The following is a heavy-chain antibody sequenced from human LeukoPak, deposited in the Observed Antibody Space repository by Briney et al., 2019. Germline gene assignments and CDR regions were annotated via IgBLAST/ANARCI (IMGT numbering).Heavy chain of an antibody. D-gene: IGHD2-15*01. V-gene: IGHV3-7*04. Sequence: GGSLRLSCAASGFTFSSYWMSWVRQAPGKGLEWVANIKQDGSEKYYVDSVKGRFTISRDNAKNSLYLQMNSLRAEDMAVYYCVRGRERVAATNNWFDPWGQGTLVTISS. CDR3: VRGRERVAATNNWFDP. J-gene: IGHJ5*02. CDR2: IKQDGSEK. CDR1: GFTFSSYW.